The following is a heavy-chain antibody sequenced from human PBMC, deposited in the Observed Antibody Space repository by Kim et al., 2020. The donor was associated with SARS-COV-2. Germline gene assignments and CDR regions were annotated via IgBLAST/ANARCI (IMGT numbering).Heavy chain of an antibody. CDR1: GFTFSNAW. CDR3: TTDRTVGEGVFGVVIMGH. CDR2: IKSKTDGGTT. V-gene: IGHV3-15*01. D-gene: IGHD3-3*01. J-gene: IGHJ4*02. Sequence: GGSLRLSCAASGFTFSNAWMSWVRQAPGKGLEWVGRIKSKTDGGTTDYAAPVKGRFTISRDDSKNTLYLQMNSLKTEDTAVYYCTTDRTVGEGVFGVVIMGHWGQGTLVTVSS.